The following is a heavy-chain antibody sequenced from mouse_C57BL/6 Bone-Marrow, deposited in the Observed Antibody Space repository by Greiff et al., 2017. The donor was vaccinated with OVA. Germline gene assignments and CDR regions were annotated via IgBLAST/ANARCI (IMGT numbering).Heavy chain of an antibody. J-gene: IGHJ2*01. V-gene: IGHV5-9-1*02. CDR2: ISSGGDYL. Sequence: EVKLVESGEGLVKPGGSLKLSCAASGFTFSSYAMSWVRQTPEKRLEWVAYISSGGDYLYYADTVKGRFTISRENARNSLYLQMSSLKSEDTAMYYCTRNSSEDYFDDWGKGTTLTVSS. CDR3: TRNSSEDYFDD. D-gene: IGHD1-1*01. CDR1: GFTFSSYA.